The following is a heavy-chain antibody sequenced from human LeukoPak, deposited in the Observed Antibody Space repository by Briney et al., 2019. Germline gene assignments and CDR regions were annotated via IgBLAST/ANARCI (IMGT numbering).Heavy chain of an antibody. CDR1: GLSFSTYW. CDR3: STSPATGDNY. CDR2: ISRDGSTI. D-gene: IGHD7-27*01. V-gene: IGHV3-74*01. Sequence: PGGSLRLSCAASGLSFSTYWMHWVRHAPRKGLVWVSRISRDGSTIDYADSVKGRFTISRDNAKNTLYLQMSSLRADDTAVYYCSTSPATGDNYWGQGTLVAVSS. J-gene: IGHJ4*02.